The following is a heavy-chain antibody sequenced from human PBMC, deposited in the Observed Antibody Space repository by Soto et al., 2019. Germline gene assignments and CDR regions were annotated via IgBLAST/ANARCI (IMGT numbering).Heavy chain of an antibody. CDR3: PGARVGLQLGGNYYYILDA. D-gene: IGHD2-15*01. V-gene: IGHV1-69*05. CDR1: GGTFRSSA. CDR2: IIHISPTP. Sequence: QVQLVQSGAEVKKPGSSVKLSCKASGGTFRSSAISWVRQAPGHGLEWMGGIIHISPTPDYAQKFQERVTITSVDSASTSYMDLRSLTSEDPAVYSCPGARVGLQLGGNYYYILDARGQGTTVTVSS. J-gene: IGHJ6*02.